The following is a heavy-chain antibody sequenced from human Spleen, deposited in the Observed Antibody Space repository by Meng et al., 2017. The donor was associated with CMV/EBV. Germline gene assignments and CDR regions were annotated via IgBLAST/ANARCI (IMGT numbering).Heavy chain of an antibody. V-gene: IGHV4-30-4*08. CDR3: ASDYYDSSGSFDY. CDR2: IYYSGST. D-gene: IGHD3-22*01. J-gene: IGHJ4*02. Sequence: QVQLQESGPGLVKPSXXLFSTCTVPGGSISSGDYYWSWIRQPPGKGLEWIGYIYYSGSTYYNPSLKSRVTISVDTSKNQFSLKLSSVTAADTAVYYCASDYYDSSGSFDYWGQGTLVTVSS. CDR1: GGSISSGDYY.